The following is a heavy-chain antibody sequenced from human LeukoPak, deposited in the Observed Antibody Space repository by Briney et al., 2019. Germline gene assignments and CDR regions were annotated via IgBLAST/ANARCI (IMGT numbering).Heavy chain of an antibody. CDR3: ARVVRVMHFDY. CDR2: IYSGGST. CDR1: GFTVSSNY. J-gene: IGHJ4*02. D-gene: IGHD3/OR15-3a*01. Sequence: AGSLRLSCAASGFTVSSNYMSWVRQAPGKGLEWVSVIYSGGSTYYADSVKGRFTISRDNSKNTLYLQMNGLRAEDTVVYYCARVVRVMHFDYWGQGTLVTVSS. V-gene: IGHV3-53*01.